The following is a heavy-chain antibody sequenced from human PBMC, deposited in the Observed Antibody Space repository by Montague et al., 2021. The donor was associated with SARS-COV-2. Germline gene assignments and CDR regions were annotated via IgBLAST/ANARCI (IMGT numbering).Heavy chain of an antibody. CDR1: GTSINTHY. CDR2: MHSSGST. D-gene: IGHD2-2*01. V-gene: IGHV4-59*11. Sequence: SETLSLTCSVSGTSINTHYWAWIRQPPGKGLELIAYMHSSGSTNYKTSLQSRVNISMDMSKNQVSLSLTSVTGTDTAVYHCAREWGRTIDYWGPGTLVTVSS. J-gene: IGHJ4*02. CDR3: AREWGRTIDY.